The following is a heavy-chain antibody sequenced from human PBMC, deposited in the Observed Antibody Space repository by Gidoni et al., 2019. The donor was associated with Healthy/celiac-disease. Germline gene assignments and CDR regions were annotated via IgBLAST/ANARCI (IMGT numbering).Heavy chain of an antibody. CDR3: ARGHWPSGPRNSMVRGVIIAGLGY. V-gene: IGHV1-8*01. Sequence: QVQLVQSGAEGTKPGASEKVSCKAAGYTFPGYDINRARQATGQGLGWMGWMNPSSGHTGYAQKFQSRVTLTRNTSISKAYMGLSSLRSEDTAVYYCARGHWPSGPRNSMVRGVIIAGLGYWGQGTLVTVSS. J-gene: IGHJ4*02. CDR2: MNPSSGHT. CDR1: GYTFPGYD. D-gene: IGHD3-10*01.